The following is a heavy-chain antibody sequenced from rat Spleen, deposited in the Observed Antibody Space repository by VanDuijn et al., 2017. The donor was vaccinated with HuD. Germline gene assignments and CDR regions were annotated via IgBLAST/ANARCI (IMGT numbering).Heavy chain of an antibody. J-gene: IGHJ2*01. V-gene: IGHV5-29*01. D-gene: IGHD4-3*01. CDR3: ARLNSGIFDY. CDR2: ISYDSRGT. Sequence: EVQLVESDGGLVQPGRSLKLSCTASGFTFSDYFMAWVRQAPTKGLEWVASISYDSRGTYYRDSVKGRFTISRDNTKRTLYLQMDSLRSEDTATYYCARLNSGIFDYWGQGVMVTVSS. CDR1: GFTFSDYF.